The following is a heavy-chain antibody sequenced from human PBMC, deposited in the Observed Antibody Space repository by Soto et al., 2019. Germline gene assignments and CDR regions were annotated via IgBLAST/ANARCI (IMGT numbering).Heavy chain of an antibody. CDR3: ARHYDGSYY. Sequence: GGSLRLSCAASGFTFSSYSMNWVRQAPGKGLEWVSYISSSSSTIYYADSVKGRFTISRDNAKNSLYLQMNSLRAEDTAVYYCARHYDGSYYWGQGTLVTVSS. J-gene: IGHJ4*02. V-gene: IGHV3-48*01. CDR2: ISSSSSTI. D-gene: IGHD4-17*01. CDR1: GFTFSSYS.